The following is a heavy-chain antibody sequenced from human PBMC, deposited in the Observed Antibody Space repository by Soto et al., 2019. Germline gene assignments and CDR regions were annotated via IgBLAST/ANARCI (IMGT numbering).Heavy chain of an antibody. J-gene: IGHJ4*02. CDR2: IYWDDDK. CDR1: GFSLSTSGVG. V-gene: IGHV2-5*02. D-gene: IGHD3-10*01. CDR3: AHTPYGSGPKAPYFDY. Sequence: QITLKESGPTLVKPTQTLTLTCTFSGFSLSTSGVGVGWIRQPQEKALEGLAFIYWDDDKRYSPFLNSRLTISKDTSKNQVVLTMTNMDPVDTATYYCAHTPYGSGPKAPYFDYWGQGTLVTVSS.